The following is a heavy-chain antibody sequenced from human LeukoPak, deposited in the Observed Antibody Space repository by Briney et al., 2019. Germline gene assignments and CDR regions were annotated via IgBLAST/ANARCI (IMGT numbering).Heavy chain of an antibody. V-gene: IGHV7-4-1*02. CDR2: INTNTGNP. Sequence: GASVTVSFRASGYTFTSYAMNWVRQAPGQGLEWMGWINTNTGNPTYAQGFTGRFVFSLDTSVSTAYLQISSLKAEDTAVYYCARGPTYSSGYRFDYWGQGTLVTVSS. J-gene: IGHJ4*02. CDR3: ARGPTYSSGYRFDY. CDR1: GYTFTSYA. D-gene: IGHD3-22*01.